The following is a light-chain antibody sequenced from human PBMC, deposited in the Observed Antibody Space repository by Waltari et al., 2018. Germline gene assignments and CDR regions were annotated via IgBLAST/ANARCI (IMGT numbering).Light chain of an antibody. J-gene: IGKJ1*01. CDR1: QSINNNY. V-gene: IGKV3D-20*02. CDR2: HAS. CDR3: QQYNNWPRT. Sequence: EIVLTQSPGTLSLSPGERASLSCRASQSINNNYLAWTQQKPGQAPRLLIYHASTRATGIPDRFSGSGSGTDFTLAISSLQSEDFAVYYCQQYNNWPRTFGQGTKVEIK.